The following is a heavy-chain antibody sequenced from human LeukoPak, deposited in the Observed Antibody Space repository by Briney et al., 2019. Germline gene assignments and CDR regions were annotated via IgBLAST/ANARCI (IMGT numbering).Heavy chain of an antibody. Sequence: ASVKVSCKASGYIFTGHYMNWVRQVPGQGLEWMGRINPKTGGTNYAQNFQGRVTMTRDTSISTTYMELRRLRPDDTAVYYCARVGDGLNDGFDIWGQGTMVTVSS. CDR3: ARVGDGLNDGFDI. D-gene: IGHD5-24*01. J-gene: IGHJ3*02. CDR1: GYIFTGHY. V-gene: IGHV1-2*06. CDR2: INPKTGGT.